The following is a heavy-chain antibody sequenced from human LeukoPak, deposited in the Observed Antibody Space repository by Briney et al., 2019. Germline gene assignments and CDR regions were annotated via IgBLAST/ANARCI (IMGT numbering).Heavy chain of an antibody. CDR2: IYYSGST. V-gene: IGHV4-59*01. Sequence: SETLSLTCTVSGGSISTYYWTWIRQPPGKGLEWIGYIYYSGSTNYNPSLKSRVTISVDTSKNQFSLKLSSVTAADTAVYYCARATGEYSSSRPLDYWGQGTLVTVSS. CDR1: GGSISTYY. CDR3: ARATGEYSSSRPLDY. J-gene: IGHJ4*02. D-gene: IGHD6-6*01.